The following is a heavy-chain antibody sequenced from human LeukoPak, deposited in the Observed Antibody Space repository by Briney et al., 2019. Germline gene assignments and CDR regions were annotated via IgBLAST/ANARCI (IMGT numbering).Heavy chain of an antibody. D-gene: IGHD3-22*01. CDR2: ISYDGSNK. J-gene: IGHJ4*02. V-gene: IGHV3-30*18. Sequence: GGSLRLSCAASGFTFSNYAMTWVRQAPGKGLEWVAVISYDGSNKYYADSVKGRFTISRDNSKNTLYLQMNSLRAEDTAVYYCAKEGYYYDSTEPYYFDYWGQGTLVTVSS. CDR1: GFTFSNYA. CDR3: AKEGYYYDSTEPYYFDY.